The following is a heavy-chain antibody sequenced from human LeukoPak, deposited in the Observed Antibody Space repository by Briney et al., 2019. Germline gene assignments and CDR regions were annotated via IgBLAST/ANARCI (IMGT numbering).Heavy chain of an antibody. D-gene: IGHD2-2*01. CDR1: GYTFTSYG. CDR2: ISAYNGNT. V-gene: IGHV1-18*01. CDR3: AREKLYCSSTSCYPQPFDY. Sequence: GASVKVSCKASGYTFTSYGISWVRQAPGQGLEWMGWISAYNGNTNYAQKLQGRVTMTTDTSTSTAYMELSSLRSEDTAVYYCAREKLYCSSTSCYPQPFDYWGQGTLVTVSS. J-gene: IGHJ4*02.